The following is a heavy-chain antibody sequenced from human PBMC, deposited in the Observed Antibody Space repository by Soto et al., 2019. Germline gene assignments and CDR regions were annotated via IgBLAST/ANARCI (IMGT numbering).Heavy chain of an antibody. V-gene: IGHV3-33*01. CDR2: IWYDGSNK. J-gene: IGHJ4*02. Sequence: GGSLRLSCAASGFTFSSYGMHWVRQAPGKGLEWVAVIWYDGSNKYYADSVKGRFTISRDNSKNTLYLQMNSLRAEDTAVYYCARDAMSIAAPIDYWGQGTLVTVSS. CDR1: GFTFSSYG. CDR3: ARDAMSIAAPIDY. D-gene: IGHD6-6*01.